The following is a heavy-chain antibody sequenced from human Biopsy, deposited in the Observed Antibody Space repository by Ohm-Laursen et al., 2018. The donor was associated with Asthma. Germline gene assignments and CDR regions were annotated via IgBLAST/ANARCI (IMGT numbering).Heavy chain of an antibody. J-gene: IGHJ6*02. V-gene: IGHV3-30*03. CDR1: GFSFSSYG. CDR3: ARVDGVVEPATRMGGMDV. CDR2: ISFDGTNK. Sequence: SLRLSCAASGFSFSSYGMHWVRQTPGKGLEWVAVISFDGTNKYYADSVKGRFTISRDNSKNTLDLQMNSLSAEGSAVYYCARVDGVVEPATRMGGMDVWGQGTTVAVS. D-gene: IGHD2-15*01.